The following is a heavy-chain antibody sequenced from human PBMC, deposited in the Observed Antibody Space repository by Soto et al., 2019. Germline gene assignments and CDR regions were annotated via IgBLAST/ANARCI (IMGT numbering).Heavy chain of an antibody. V-gene: IGHV4-59*01. Sequence: SETLSLTRTASGGSIRNVYWSWIRQPPGKGLEWIGFIFHSGNAKYNPSLKSRVTMSVDTSKNQFSLSLDSVTAADTAVYFCARAHAPTLPFDYWGQGTLVTVSS. CDR3: ARAHAPTLPFDY. CDR2: IFHSGNA. J-gene: IGHJ4*02. D-gene: IGHD2-15*01. CDR1: GGSIRNVY.